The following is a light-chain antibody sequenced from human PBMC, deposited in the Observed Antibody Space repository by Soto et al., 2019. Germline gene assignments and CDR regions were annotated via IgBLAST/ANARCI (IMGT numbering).Light chain of an antibody. CDR1: QDISTW. V-gene: IGKV1-12*01. Sequence: DIQMTQSPPSLSASVGDTVTITCRASQDISTWLAWYQQKPGKVPKVLIYAASTLHPGVPSRFSGGGSGTDFSRTTTSLQPDDFATYYYQEVNSFPRAFGQATKLDIK. CDR2: AAS. CDR3: QEVNSFPRA. J-gene: IGKJ2*01.